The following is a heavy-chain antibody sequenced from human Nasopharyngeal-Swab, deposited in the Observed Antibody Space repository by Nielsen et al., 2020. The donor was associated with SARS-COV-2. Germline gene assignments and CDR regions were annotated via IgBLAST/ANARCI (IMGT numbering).Heavy chain of an antibody. CDR2: ISYGGGDE. Sequence: GGSLRLSCEASGFTFSSYPMQWVRRAPGKGLEWVSVISYGGGDEHYADSVKGRFTISRDNSKNTLYLQINSLTVDDTAVYYCARSYNPGGFGWLLSNDWGQGTLVTVSS. CDR1: GFTFSSYP. CDR3: ARSYNPGGFGWLLSND. J-gene: IGHJ4*02. D-gene: IGHD3-9*01. V-gene: IGHV3-30*04.